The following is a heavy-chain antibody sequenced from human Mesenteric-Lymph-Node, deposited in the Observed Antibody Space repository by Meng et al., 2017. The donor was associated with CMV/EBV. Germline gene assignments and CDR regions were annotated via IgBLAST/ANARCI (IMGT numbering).Heavy chain of an antibody. CDR1: GFSFRSYE. D-gene: IGHD2-2*01. Sequence: GESLKISCTASGFSFRSYEMNWVRQAPGKGLEWVSYISSSGGTIYYADSVKGRFTISRDNAKNSLYLQMNSLRAEDTAVYYCARSLSTSCYGDRSFQNYFDYWGQGTLVTVSS. CDR3: ARSLSTSCYGDRSFQNYFDY. V-gene: IGHV3-48*03. J-gene: IGHJ4*02. CDR2: ISSSGGTI.